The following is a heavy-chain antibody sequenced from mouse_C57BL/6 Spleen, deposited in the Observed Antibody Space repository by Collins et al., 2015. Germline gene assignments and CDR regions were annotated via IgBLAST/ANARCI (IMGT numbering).Heavy chain of an antibody. CDR3: ARRGGYVWYFDV. J-gene: IGHJ1*03. Sequence: QVQLQQSDAELVKPETSVKISCKVSGYTFTDHTIHWMKQRPEQGLEWIGYIYPRDGTTKYNEKFKGKATSTADKSSSTAYMQLNSLTSEGSPVYFCARRGGYVWYFDVWGTGTTVTVSS. D-gene: IGHD3-2*02. V-gene: IGHV1-78*01. CDR2: IYPRDGTT. CDR1: GYTFTDHT.